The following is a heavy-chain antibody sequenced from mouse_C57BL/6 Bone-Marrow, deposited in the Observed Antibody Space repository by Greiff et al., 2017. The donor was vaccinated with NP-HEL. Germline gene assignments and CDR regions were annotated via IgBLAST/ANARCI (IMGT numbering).Heavy chain of an antibody. D-gene: IGHD2-5*01. J-gene: IGHJ2*01. V-gene: IGHV5-4*01. CDR3: ASYYSKGY. CDR2: ISDGGSYT. CDR1: GFTFSSYA. Sequence: EVQLVESGGGLVKPGGSLKLSCAASGFTFSSYAMSWVRQTPEKRLEWVATISDGGSYTYYPDNVKGRFTISRDNAKNNLYLQMSHLKSEDTAMYYCASYYSKGYWGQGTTLTVSS.